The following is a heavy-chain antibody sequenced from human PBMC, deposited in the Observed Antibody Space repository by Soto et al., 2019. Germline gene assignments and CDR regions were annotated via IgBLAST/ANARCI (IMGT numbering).Heavy chain of an antibody. CDR2: IYYSGST. J-gene: IGHJ5*02. CDR1: GGSISSYY. D-gene: IGHD1-26*01. CDR3: ARGDPYNWFXP. Sequence: SETLSLTCTVSGGSISSYYWSWIRQPPGKGLEWIGYIYYSGSTNYNPSLKSRVTISVDTSKNQFSLKMSSVTAADTAVYYCARGDPYNWFXPWGQGTLVTVSS. V-gene: IGHV4-59*01.